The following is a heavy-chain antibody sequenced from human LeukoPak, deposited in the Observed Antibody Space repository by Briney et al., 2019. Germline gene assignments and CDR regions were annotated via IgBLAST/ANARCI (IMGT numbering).Heavy chain of an antibody. Sequence: GGSLRLPCAASGFTFSSYAMSWVRQAPGKGLEWVSAISGSGGSTYYADSVKGRFTISRDNSKNTLYPQMNSLRAEDTAVYYCAKDERWLQPYYFDYWGQGTLVTVSS. J-gene: IGHJ4*02. V-gene: IGHV3-23*01. CDR2: ISGSGGST. D-gene: IGHD5-24*01. CDR1: GFTFSSYA. CDR3: AKDERWLQPYYFDY.